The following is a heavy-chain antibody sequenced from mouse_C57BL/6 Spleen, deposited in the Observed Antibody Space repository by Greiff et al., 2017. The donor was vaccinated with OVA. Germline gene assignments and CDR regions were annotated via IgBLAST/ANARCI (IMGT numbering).Heavy chain of an antibody. CDR2: IDPSDSYT. J-gene: IGHJ2*01. D-gene: IGHD1-1*01. Sequence: QVQLQQPGAELVMPGASVKLSCKASGYTFTSYWMHWVKQRPGQGLEWIGEIDPSDSYTNYNQKFKGKSTLTVDKSSSTAYMQLSSLTSEDSAVYYCARGYYGSGENFDYWGQGTTLTVSS. V-gene: IGHV1-69*01. CDR3: ARGYYGSGENFDY. CDR1: GYTFTSYW.